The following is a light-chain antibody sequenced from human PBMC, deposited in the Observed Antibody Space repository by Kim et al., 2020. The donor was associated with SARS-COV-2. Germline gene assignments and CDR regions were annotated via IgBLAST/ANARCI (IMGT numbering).Light chain of an antibody. J-gene: IGLJ2*01. Sequence: VSPGQTASFTCSGDKLGEKYVCWYQQRPGQSPVVVIYQDTNRPSGIPARFSGSNSGNTATLTISGTQAMDEADYYCQVWDSTTTVFGGGTQLTVL. CDR2: QDT. V-gene: IGLV3-1*01. CDR3: QVWDSTTTV. CDR1: KLGEKY.